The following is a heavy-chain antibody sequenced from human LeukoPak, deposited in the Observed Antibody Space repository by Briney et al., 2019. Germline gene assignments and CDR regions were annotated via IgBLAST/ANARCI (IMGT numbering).Heavy chain of an antibody. D-gene: IGHD3-10*01. Sequence: GRSLRLSCAASGSTFSSYAMHWVRQAPGKGLEWVAVISYDGSNKYYADSVKGRFTISRDNSKNTLYLQMNSLRAEDTAVYYCARGRITMVRGVIPYWGQGTLVTVSS. CDR2: ISYDGSNK. V-gene: IGHV3-30-3*01. J-gene: IGHJ4*02. CDR1: GSTFSSYA. CDR3: ARGRITMVRGVIPY.